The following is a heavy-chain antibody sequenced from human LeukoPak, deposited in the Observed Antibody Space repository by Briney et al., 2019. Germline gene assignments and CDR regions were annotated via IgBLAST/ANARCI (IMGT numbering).Heavy chain of an antibody. Sequence: GGSLRLSCAASGFTFSSYAMSWVRQAPGKGLEWVSAISNSGGSTFYAGSVKGRFTISRDNSKNTLYLQMNSLRAEDTAVYYCARLSANSSAYFFDYWGQGTLVTVSS. J-gene: IGHJ4*02. CDR2: ISNSGGST. D-gene: IGHD3-22*01. CDR1: GFTFSSYA. CDR3: ARLSANSSAYFFDY. V-gene: IGHV3-23*01.